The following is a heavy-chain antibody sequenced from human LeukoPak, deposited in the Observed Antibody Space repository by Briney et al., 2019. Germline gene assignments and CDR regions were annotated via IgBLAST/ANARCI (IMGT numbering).Heavy chain of an antibody. CDR1: GDCLNFYH. V-gene: IGHV4-59*12. D-gene: IGHD3-22*01. Sequence: SETLSLTCNVSGDCLNFYHWHWIRQFPGKGLEWIACLSYTGKADYNPSLKSRVTMSVDTSKNQFSLKLRSVTAADTAVYYGARMYYCDSSGYHYGHYYYYMDVWGKGTTVTVSS. CDR2: LSYTGKA. J-gene: IGHJ6*03. CDR3: ARMYYCDSSGYHYGHYYYYMDV.